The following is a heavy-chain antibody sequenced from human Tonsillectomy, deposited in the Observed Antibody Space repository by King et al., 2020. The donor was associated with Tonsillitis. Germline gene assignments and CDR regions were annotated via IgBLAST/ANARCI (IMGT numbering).Heavy chain of an antibody. Sequence: VQLVESGGGLVQPGGSLRLSCAASGFYFRKYAMNWVRQAPGKGLEWVSFVSGDGDRTFYADAVKGRATISRDNSQNSLFLELRSLRVEDTAIYFCARHGHMSATVPYYFDCWGEGTQVSVSS. CDR2: VSGDGDRT. V-gene: IGHV3-23*04. J-gene: IGHJ4*02. CDR1: GFYFRKYA. CDR3: ARHGHMSATVPYYFDC. D-gene: IGHD5-24*01.